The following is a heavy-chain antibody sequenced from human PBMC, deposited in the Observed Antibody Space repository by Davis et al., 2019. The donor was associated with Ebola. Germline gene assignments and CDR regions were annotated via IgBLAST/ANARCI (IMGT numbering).Heavy chain of an antibody. CDR2: TYYSSKWYN. CDR1: GDSVSSGG. D-gene: IGHD5-18*01. J-gene: IGHJ6*02. CDR3: ARGWLRGGMDV. V-gene: IGHV6-1*01. Sequence: PSETLSLTCPISGDSVSSGGWNWIRQSPSRGLEWLGRTYYSSKWYNDYAVSVKSRITINPDTSKNQFSLQLKSVTAEDTALYYCARGWLRGGMDVWGEGTTVTV.